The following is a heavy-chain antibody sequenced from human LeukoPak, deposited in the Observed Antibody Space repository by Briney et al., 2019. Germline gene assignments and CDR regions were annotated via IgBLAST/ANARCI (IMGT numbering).Heavy chain of an antibody. Sequence: PGGSLRLSCTASGFTFNGYSMNWVRQAPGKGLEWVSSISTSSSYIYYADSVKGRFTISRNNPKNSLYLQMNSLRAEDTAVYYCARMAGGLWDYWGQGTLVTVSS. CDR3: ARMAGGLWDY. D-gene: IGHD5-24*01. CDR2: ISTSSSYI. CDR1: GFTFNGYS. V-gene: IGHV3-21*01. J-gene: IGHJ4*02.